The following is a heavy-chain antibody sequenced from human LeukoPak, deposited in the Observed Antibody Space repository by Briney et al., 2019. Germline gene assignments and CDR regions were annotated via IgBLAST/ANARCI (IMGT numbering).Heavy chain of an antibody. CDR1: RGSISSYY. D-gene: IGHD3-22*01. CDR2: IYYSGST. J-gene: IGHJ6*02. CDR3: AREPYYYDSSGPQYYYGMDV. V-gene: IGHV4-59*01. Sequence: SETLSLTCTVSRGSISSYYWSWIRQPPGKGLEWIGYIYYSGSTNYNPSLKSRVTISVDTSKNQFSLKLSSVTAADTAVYYCAREPYYYDSSGPQYYYGMDVWGQGTTVTVSS.